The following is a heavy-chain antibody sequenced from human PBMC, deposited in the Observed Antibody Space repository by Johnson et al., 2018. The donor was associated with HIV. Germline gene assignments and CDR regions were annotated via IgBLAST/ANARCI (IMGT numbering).Heavy chain of an antibody. Sequence: EVQLVESGGGLVQPGGSLRLSCAASGFTVSSDYMTWVRQAPGKGLEWVSIIYSGGSTYYTRSVKGRFTISRDNSKNMLFLQINSLRVEDTAVYYCARVRVGAFDIWSQGTMVTVSS. CDR2: IYSGGST. CDR1: GFTVSSDY. V-gene: IGHV3-66*02. D-gene: IGHD1-26*01. J-gene: IGHJ3*02. CDR3: ARVRVGAFDI.